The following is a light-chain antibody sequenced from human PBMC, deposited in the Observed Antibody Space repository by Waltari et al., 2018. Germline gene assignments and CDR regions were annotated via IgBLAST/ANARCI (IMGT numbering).Light chain of an antibody. Sequence: QSALTQPASVSGSPGQSLTISCPGTTSDVWTYNLVSWYQQHPGKAPKLIIFEGTKRPSGVSNRFFASKSGNTASLTISGLQSDDEADYHCCSYVSNTYVFGTGTKVTVL. J-gene: IGLJ1*01. V-gene: IGLV2-23*01. CDR2: EGT. CDR1: TSDVWTYNL. CDR3: CSYVSNTYV.